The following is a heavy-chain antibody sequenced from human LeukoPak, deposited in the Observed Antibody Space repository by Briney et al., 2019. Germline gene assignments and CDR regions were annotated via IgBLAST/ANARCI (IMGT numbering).Heavy chain of an antibody. CDR3: ARDRSSGDLDY. V-gene: IGHV3-33*01. CDR2: IWYDGSNK. D-gene: IGHD2-21*02. CDR1: GFTFSSYG. Sequence: PGRSLRPSCAASGFTFSSYGMHWVRQAPGKGLEWVAVIWYDGSNKYYADSVKGRFTISRDNSKNTLYLQMNSLRAEDTAVYYCARDRSSGDLDYWGQGTLVTVSS. J-gene: IGHJ4*02.